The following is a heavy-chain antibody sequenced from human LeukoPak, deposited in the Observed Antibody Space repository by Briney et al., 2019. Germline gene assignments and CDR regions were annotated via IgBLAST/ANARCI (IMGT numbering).Heavy chain of an antibody. V-gene: IGHV3-15*01. CDR1: GFTFSSYG. CDR2: IKSKTDGGTT. Sequence: GGSLILSCAASGFTFSSYGMHWVRQAPGKGLEWVGRIKSKTDGGTTDYAAPVKGRFTISRDDSKNTLFLLMNSLKTEDTAVYYCATGSIVVVPAAIDCYYYGMVVWRQGTTVTVSS. CDR3: ATGSIVVVPAAIDCYYYGMVV. D-gene: IGHD2-2*01. J-gene: IGHJ6*02.